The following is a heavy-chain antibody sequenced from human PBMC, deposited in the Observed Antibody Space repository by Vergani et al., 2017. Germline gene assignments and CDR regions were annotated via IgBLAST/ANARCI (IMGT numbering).Heavy chain of an antibody. CDR1: GGTFSSYA. Sequence: QVQLVQSGAEVKKPGSSVKVSCKASGGTFSSYAISWVRQAPGQGLEWMGRIIPILGIANYAQKFQGGVTITADKSTSTAYMELSSLRSEDTAVYYCARSRTTYPEPLLAPYYFDYWGQGTLVTVSS. V-gene: IGHV1-69*04. J-gene: IGHJ4*02. D-gene: IGHD1-7*01. CDR3: ARSRTTYPEPLLAPYYFDY. CDR2: IIPILGIA.